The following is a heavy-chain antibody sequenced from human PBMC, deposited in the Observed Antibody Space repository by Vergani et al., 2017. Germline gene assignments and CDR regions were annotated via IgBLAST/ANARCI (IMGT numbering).Heavy chain of an antibody. CDR2: SVVGSGNT. Sequence: QMQLVQSGPEVKKPGTSVKVSCKASGFTFTSSAVQWVRQARGQRLEWIGWSVVGSGNTNYAQKFQERVTITRDMSTSTAYMELSSLRSEDTAVYYCAADTAAANAFDIWGQGTMVTVSS. CDR3: AADTAAANAFDI. V-gene: IGHV1-58*01. D-gene: IGHD2-2*01. J-gene: IGHJ3*02. CDR1: GFTFTSSA.